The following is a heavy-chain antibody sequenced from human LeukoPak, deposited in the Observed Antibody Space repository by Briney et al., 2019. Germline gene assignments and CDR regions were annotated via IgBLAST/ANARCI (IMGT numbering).Heavy chain of an antibody. CDR2: IRYDGGNK. D-gene: IGHD6-13*01. CDR3: AKELVSSSWYGDAFDI. CDR1: GFAFSSYG. Sequence: PGGSLRLSCAASGFAFSSYGMHWVRQAPGKGLEWVAFIRYDGGNKYYADSVKGRFTISRDNSKNTLYLQMNSLRAEDTAVYYCAKELVSSSWYGDAFDIWGQGTMVTVSS. V-gene: IGHV3-30*02. J-gene: IGHJ3*02.